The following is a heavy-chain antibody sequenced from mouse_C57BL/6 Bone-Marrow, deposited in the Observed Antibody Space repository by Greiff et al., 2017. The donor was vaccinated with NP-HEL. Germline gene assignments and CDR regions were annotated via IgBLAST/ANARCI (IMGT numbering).Heavy chain of an antibody. V-gene: IGHV2-9*01. D-gene: IGHD2-4*01. CDR1: GFSLTSYG. Sequence: VKVVESGPGLVAPSQSLSITCTVSGFSLTSYGVDWVRQPPGKGLEWLGVIWGGGSTNYNSALMSRLSISTDNSKSQVFLKMNSLQTDDTAMYYCAKQGGFDYDYDGAWFAYWGKGTLVTVSA. J-gene: IGHJ3*01. CDR2: IWGGGST. CDR3: AKQGGFDYDYDGAWFAY.